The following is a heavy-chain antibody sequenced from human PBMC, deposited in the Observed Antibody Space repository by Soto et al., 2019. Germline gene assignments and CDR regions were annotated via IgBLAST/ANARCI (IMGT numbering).Heavy chain of an antibody. D-gene: IGHD3-22*01. Sequence: ASVKVSCKASGGTFSSYAISWVRQAPGQGLEWMGGIIPIFGTANYAQKFQGRVTITADESTSTAYMELSSLRSEDTAVYYCARFCTHYDSSGYYYFWGQGTRVTVSS. CDR3: ARFCTHYDSSGYYYF. V-gene: IGHV1-69*13. CDR1: GGTFSSYA. CDR2: IIPIFGTA. J-gene: IGHJ1*01.